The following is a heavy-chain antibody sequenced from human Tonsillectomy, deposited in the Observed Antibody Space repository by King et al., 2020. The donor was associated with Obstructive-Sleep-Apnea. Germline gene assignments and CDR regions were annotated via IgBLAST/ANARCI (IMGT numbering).Heavy chain of an antibody. CDR3: ARAAYYYGSTKYFPGRLYYFDY. CDR1: GGSFSDYY. Sequence: VQLQQWGAGLLKPSETLSLICAVYGGSFSDYYWSWIRQSPGKGLEWIGEINHSGSTNYNPSLKSRVTISVDTSKNQFSLKLSSVTAADTAVYYCARAAYYYGSTKYFPGRLYYFDYWGQGTLVTVSS. J-gene: IGHJ4*02. V-gene: IGHV4-34*01. CDR2: INHSGST. D-gene: IGHD3-10*01.